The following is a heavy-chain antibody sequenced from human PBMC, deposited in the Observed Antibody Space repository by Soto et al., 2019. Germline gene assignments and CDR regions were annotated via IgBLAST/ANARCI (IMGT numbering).Heavy chain of an antibody. V-gene: IGHV4-59*01. CDR3: ARFRRGLYYFDY. CDR2: IYYSGST. CDR1: GGSISSYY. J-gene: IGHJ4*02. Sequence: SETLSLTCTVSGGSISSYYWSWIRQPPGKGLGWIGYIYYSGSTNYNPSLKSRVTISVDTSKNQFPLKLSSVTAADTAVYYCARFRRGLYYFDYWGQGTLVTVSS. D-gene: IGHD3-22*01.